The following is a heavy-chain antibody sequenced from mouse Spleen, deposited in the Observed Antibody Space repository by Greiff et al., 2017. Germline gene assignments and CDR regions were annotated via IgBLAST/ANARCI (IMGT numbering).Heavy chain of an antibody. CDR3: AREGGPLRDAMDY. Sequence: QVQLKESGTELVKPGASVKLSCKASGYTFTSYWMHWVKQRPGQGLEWIGNINPSNGGTNYNEKFKSKATLTVDKSSSTAYMQLSSLTSEDSAVYYCAREGGPLRDAMDYWGQGTSVTVSS. CDR1: GYTFTSYW. J-gene: IGHJ4*01. V-gene: IGHV1-53*01. CDR2: INPSNGGT.